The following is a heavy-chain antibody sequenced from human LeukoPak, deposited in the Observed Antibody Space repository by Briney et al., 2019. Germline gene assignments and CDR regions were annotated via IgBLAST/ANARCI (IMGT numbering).Heavy chain of an antibody. CDR3: ARSYSYAYEF. V-gene: IGHV3-7*04. D-gene: IGHD3-16*01. J-gene: IGHJ4*02. Sequence: GGSLRLSCVASGFTFTTYWRSWVRQAPGKGLEWVSHIKLDGSGKYYVDSVKGRFTVSRDNTKNSLSLQMNSLRVEDTAVYYCARSYSYAYEFWDQGTLVTVSS. CDR2: IKLDGSGK. CDR1: GFTFTTYW.